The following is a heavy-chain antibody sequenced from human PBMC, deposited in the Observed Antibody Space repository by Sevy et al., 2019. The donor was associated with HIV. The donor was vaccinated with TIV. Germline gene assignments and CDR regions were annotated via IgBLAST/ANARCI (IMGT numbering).Heavy chain of an antibody. J-gene: IGHJ4*02. CDR1: GFTFSRYA. CDR2: ISYDGSNK. CDR3: AKDLFQQGTGWYGGDY. Sequence: GESLKISCAASGFTFSRYAMHWVRQAPGKGLGWVAVISYDGSNKYYADSVKVRFIISRDNSKNMLFLQMNSLRAEDTAVYHCAKDLFQQGTGWYGGDYWGQGTLVTVSS. D-gene: IGHD6-19*01. V-gene: IGHV3-30*18.